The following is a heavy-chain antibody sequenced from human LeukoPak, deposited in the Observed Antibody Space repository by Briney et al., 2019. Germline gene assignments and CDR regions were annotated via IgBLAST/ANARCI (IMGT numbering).Heavy chain of an antibody. CDR3: ARDCGTSTDAFDT. J-gene: IGHJ3*02. D-gene: IGHD1-26*01. V-gene: IGHV3-48*02. CDR1: RFTFSNFH. CDR2: ISGGGSSTTI. Sequence: GGSESLSCAASRFTFSNFHMNWVRQAPGKGLEWVAYISGGGSSTTIYYADSVEGQFTITRDNAKNSQYLQMNSLRDEDTAVYYCARDCGTSTDAFDTWGHGALVTVSS.